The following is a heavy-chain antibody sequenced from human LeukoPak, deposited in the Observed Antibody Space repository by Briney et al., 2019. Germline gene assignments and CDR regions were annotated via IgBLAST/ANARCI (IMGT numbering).Heavy chain of an antibody. CDR2: IYYRGST. V-gene: IGHV4-59*08. CDR3: ARLAKGGYYDGSGYYPPRNAFDI. D-gene: IGHD3-22*01. J-gene: IGHJ3*02. CDR1: GGSISSYY. Sequence: PSETLSLTCTVSGGSISSYYWSWIRQPPGKGLEGMWYIYYRGSTKYSPSLESRVTISVDRSKNQFALKLSSVTAADTAVYYGARLAKGGYYDGSGYYPPRNAFDIWGQGTMVIVSS.